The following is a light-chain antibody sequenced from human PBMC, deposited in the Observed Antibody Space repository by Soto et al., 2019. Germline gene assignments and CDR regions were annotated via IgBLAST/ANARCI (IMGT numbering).Light chain of an antibody. Sequence: DIVMTQSPATLSVSPGERATLSCRASQYIGSNFAWYQQKPGQAPRLLIYGASTRATGIPARFSGSGSGTEFTLTISSLQSEDFAVYYCQQYNNWPPITFGQGTRLEIK. V-gene: IGKV3-15*01. CDR2: GAS. J-gene: IGKJ5*01. CDR1: QYIGSN. CDR3: QQYNNWPPIT.